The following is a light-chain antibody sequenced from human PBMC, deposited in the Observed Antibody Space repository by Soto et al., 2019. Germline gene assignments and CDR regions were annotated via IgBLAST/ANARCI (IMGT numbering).Light chain of an antibody. J-gene: IGKJ4*01. CDR3: QQRVNWPPT. V-gene: IGKV3-15*01. CDR2: GAS. Sequence: EIVMTQSPATLSVSPGERATLSCRASQSVSSNLAWYQQKPGQAPRLLIYGASTRATGIPARFSGSGSGTDFTLTISRLEPEDFAVYYCQQRVNWPPTFGGGTKVDIK. CDR1: QSVSSN.